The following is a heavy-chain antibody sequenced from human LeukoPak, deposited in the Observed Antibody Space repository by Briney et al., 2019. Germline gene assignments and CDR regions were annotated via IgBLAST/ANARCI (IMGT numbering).Heavy chain of an antibody. J-gene: IGHJ4*02. V-gene: IGHV4-59*08. CDR2: IDYSGST. CDR1: GGSISTYY. CDR3: ARLKGGN. D-gene: IGHD2-8*01. Sequence: SETLSLTCTVSGGSISTYYWSWIRQPPGKGLEWIAYIDYSGSTSYNPSLKSRVSISIDTSKNQFSLRLSSVTAADTAVYYCARLKGGNGGRGPLVTVSS.